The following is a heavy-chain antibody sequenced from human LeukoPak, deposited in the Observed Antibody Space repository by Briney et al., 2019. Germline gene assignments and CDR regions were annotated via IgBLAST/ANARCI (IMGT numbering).Heavy chain of an antibody. CDR2: IYYSGNT. CDR3: ARVGSHSFDY. J-gene: IGHJ4*02. D-gene: IGHD3-10*01. Sequence: PSETLSLTCTVSGGSISTYYWSWIRQPPGRGPEWIGYIYYSGNTNYNPSLKSRITISVDTSKNQFSLKLSSVTAADTAVYYCARVGSHSFDYWGQGTLVTVSS. CDR1: GGSISTYY. V-gene: IGHV4-59*01.